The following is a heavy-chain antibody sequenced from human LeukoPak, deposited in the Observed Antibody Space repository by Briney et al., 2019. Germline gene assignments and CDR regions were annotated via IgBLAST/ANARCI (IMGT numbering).Heavy chain of an antibody. CDR3: ARTYYYDSSGYPNDAFDI. Sequence: GGSLRLSCAASGFTFSSYSMNWVRQAPGKGLEWVSSISSSSSYIYYADSVKGRFTISRDNAKNSLYLQMNSLRAEDTAVYYCARTYYYDSSGYPNDAFDIWGQGTMVTVSS. V-gene: IGHV3-21*01. J-gene: IGHJ3*02. CDR2: ISSSSSYI. CDR1: GFTFSSYS. D-gene: IGHD3-22*01.